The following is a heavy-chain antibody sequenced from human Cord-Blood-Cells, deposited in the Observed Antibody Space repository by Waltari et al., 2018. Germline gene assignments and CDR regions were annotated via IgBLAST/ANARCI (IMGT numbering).Heavy chain of an antibody. Sequence: EVQLVESGGGVVQPGRSLRLSWAASGFTFDDYAMHWCRQARGKAQGSVSGISLNGGSVGYADSVKGRFTISRDNAKSSLYLQMNSLRAEDTALYYCAKGKGSGSYDAFDIWGQGTMVTVSS. CDR2: ISLNGGSV. V-gene: IGHV3-9*01. CDR1: GFTFDDYA. D-gene: IGHD1-26*01. J-gene: IGHJ3*02. CDR3: AKGKGSGSYDAFDI.